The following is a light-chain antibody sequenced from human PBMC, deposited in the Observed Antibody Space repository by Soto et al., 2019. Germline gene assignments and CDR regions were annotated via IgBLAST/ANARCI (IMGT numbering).Light chain of an antibody. V-gene: IGLV1-40*01. J-gene: IGLJ1*01. Sequence: QSVLTQPPSVSGAPGQRVTISCTGSSSNIGAGYDVHWYQQLPGTAPKLLIYGNSNRPSGVPDRFSGSKSGTSASLAITGLQAEDEADYYCSSYTGSSTYLFGSGTKVTVL. CDR3: SSYTGSSTYL. CDR2: GNS. CDR1: SSNIGAGYD.